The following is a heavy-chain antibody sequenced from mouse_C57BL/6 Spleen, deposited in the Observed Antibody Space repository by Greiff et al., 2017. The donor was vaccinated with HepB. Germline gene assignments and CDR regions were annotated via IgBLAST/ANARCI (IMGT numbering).Heavy chain of an antibody. D-gene: IGHD1-1*01. CDR1: GFTFSSYG. J-gene: IGHJ4*01. V-gene: IGHV5-6*01. CDR2: ISSGGSYT. CDR3: ALGSSLYAMDY. Sequence: EVQRVESGGDLVKPGGSLKLSCAASGFTFSSYGMSWVRQTPDKRLEWVATISSGGSYTYYPDSVKGRFTISRDNAKNTLYLQMSSLKSEDTAMYYCALGSSLYAMDYWGQGTSVTVSS.